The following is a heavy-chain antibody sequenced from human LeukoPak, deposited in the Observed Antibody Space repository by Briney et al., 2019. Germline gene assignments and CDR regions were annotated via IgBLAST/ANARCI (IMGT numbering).Heavy chain of an antibody. J-gene: IGHJ6*03. CDR1: GFTFSDYG. CDR2: ISYDGSNK. CDR3: ARGQRAHVEWSNYMDV. V-gene: IGHV3-30*03. D-gene: IGHD3-3*01. Sequence: PGRSLRLSCAASGFTFSDYGMHWVRQAPGKGLEWVAVISYDGSNKYYADSVKGRFTISRDNSKNTLYLQMNSLRAEDTAVYYCARGQRAHVEWSNYMDVWGKGTTVIVSS.